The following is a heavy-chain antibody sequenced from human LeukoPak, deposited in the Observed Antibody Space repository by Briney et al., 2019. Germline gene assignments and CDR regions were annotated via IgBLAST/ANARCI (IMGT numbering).Heavy chain of an antibody. CDR3: ARAGGNYDILTGYYNDAFDI. Sequence: SETLSLTCTVSGGSISSYYWSWIRQPPGKGLEWIGYIHYSGSTNYNPSLKSRVTISVDTSKNQFSLKLSSVTAADTAVYYCARAGGNYDILTGYYNDAFDIWGQGTMVTVSS. V-gene: IGHV4-59*01. J-gene: IGHJ3*02. CDR2: IHYSGST. D-gene: IGHD3-9*01. CDR1: GGSISSYY.